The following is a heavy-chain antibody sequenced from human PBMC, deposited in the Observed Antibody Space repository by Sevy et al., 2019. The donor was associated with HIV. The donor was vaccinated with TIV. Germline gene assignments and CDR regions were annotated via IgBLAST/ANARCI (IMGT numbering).Heavy chain of an antibody. J-gene: IGHJ4*02. V-gene: IGHV3-7*01. CDR3: ARRFFDV. D-gene: IGHD3-16*01. Sequence: GGSLRLSCAASGFTFDTFWMQWVRQAPGKGLQWVANIRQDGGEIYYSHSVKGRFTISRDNAKESLFLQMTNLKVEDSGIYYCARRFFDVWGQGVPVTVSS. CDR1: GFTFDTFW. CDR2: IRQDGGEI.